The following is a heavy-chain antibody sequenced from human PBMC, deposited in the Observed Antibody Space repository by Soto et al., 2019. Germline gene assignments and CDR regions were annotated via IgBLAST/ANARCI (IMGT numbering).Heavy chain of an antibody. CDR2: INIYSGDA. J-gene: IGHJ4*02. CDR3: ARALYYYDNSGLAY. Sequence: QVRLEQSGPEVKKTGASVKVSCKASGYTFTSYGISWVRQAPGQGLEWMGWINIYSGDANYAQRFQDRVTMTRDTPTNTVNMEMRSLRSDATAGYYCARALYYYDNSGLAYWGQGTLVTVSS. CDR1: GYTFTSYG. D-gene: IGHD3-22*01. V-gene: IGHV1-18*01.